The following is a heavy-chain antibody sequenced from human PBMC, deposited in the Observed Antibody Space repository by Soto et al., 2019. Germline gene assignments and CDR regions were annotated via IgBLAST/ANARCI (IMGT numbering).Heavy chain of an antibody. CDR2: LIAIFGTT. V-gene: IGHV1-69*01. D-gene: IGHD3-10*01. J-gene: IGHJ6*02. CDR3: ASLPSFYYGSGYGMDV. Sequence: QVQLVQSGTEVKKPGSSVKVSCKASGGTFRSNAISWVRQAPGQGLEWMGGLIAIFGTTNYAQKFQGRVTITADESASTAYTELSSPRPDDTAVYYCASLPSFYYGSGYGMDVWGQGTRVTVSS. CDR1: GGTFRSNA.